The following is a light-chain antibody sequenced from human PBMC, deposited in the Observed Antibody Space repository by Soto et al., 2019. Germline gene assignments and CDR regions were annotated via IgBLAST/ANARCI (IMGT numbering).Light chain of an antibody. Sequence: QSVLTQPASVSGSPGQSITISCTGTSSDVGGYNFVSWYQQRPGKAPKFMIYEVSSRPSGVSNRFSGSKSGNTASLIISGLQAEDEADYYCSSYTSSSTSVFGTGTKVTVL. CDR3: SSYTSSSTSV. J-gene: IGLJ1*01. CDR1: SSDVGGYNF. V-gene: IGLV2-14*01. CDR2: EVS.